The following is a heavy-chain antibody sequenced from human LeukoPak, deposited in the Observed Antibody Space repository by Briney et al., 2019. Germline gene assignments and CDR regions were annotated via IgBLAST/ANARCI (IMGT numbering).Heavy chain of an antibody. V-gene: IGHV4-38-2*01. Sequence: SETLSLTCAVSGYSISSGYYWGWIRQPPRKGLEWIESIYHSGGTYYNPSLKSRVTISVDTSKNQFSLKLSSVTAADTTLYYCARPYSSSSEWYFDLWGRGTLVTVSS. J-gene: IGHJ2*01. CDR2: IYHSGGT. CDR3: ARPYSSSSEWYFDL. CDR1: GYSISSGYY. D-gene: IGHD6-6*01.